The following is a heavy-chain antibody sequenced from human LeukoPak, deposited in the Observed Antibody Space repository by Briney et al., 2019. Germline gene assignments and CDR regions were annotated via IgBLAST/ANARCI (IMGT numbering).Heavy chain of an antibody. Sequence: GGSLRLSCAASGFTFSSYAMHWVRQAPGKGLEWVAVISYDGSNKYYADSVKGRFTISRDNSKNTLYLQMNSLRAEDTAVYYCARGVLLVKPFDYWGQGTLVTVSS. D-gene: IGHD3-9*01. CDR2: ISYDGSNK. CDR3: ARGVLLVKPFDY. J-gene: IGHJ4*02. V-gene: IGHV3-30-3*01. CDR1: GFTFSSYA.